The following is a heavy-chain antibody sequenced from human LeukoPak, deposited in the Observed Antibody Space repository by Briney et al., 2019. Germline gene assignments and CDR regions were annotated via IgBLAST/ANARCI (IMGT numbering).Heavy chain of an antibody. V-gene: IGHV1-2*02. CDR3: ARVSTYGCSSTTCLVFDI. J-gene: IGHJ3*02. Sequence: ASVKVSCKASEYTFTGHYIHWVRQAPGQGLEWMGWINSDSGGTNYAQKFQGRVTITRDTSVSTAYMEVSRLTSDDTAVYYCARVSTYGCSSTTCLVFDIWGQGTVVTVSS. CDR1: EYTFTGHY. D-gene: IGHD2-2*01. CDR2: INSDSGGT.